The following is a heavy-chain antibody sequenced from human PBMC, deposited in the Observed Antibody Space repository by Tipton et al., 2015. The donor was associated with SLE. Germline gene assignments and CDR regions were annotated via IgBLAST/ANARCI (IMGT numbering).Heavy chain of an antibody. CDR2: IYYSGST. V-gene: IGHV4-59*01. Sequence: TLSLTCTVSGGSISSYYWNWFRQPPGKGLEWIGYIYYSGSTNYNPSLKSRVTISVDRSQNQFPLRLSSVSAADTAVYYCASDYSNSDYSYYYMDVWGKGTTVTVSS. CDR1: GGSISSYY. CDR3: ASDYSNSDYSYYYMDV. J-gene: IGHJ6*03. D-gene: IGHD4-11*01.